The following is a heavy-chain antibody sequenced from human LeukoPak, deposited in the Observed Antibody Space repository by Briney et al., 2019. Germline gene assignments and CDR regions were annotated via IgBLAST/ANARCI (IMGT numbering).Heavy chain of an antibody. J-gene: IGHJ6*03. D-gene: IGHD2-15*01. CDR1: GYNFRNYG. V-gene: IGHV1-18*01. Sequence: EASVKVSCKASGYNFRNYGIGWVRQAPRQGLEWMGWITAGNGNTNYAQKLQGRVTMTTDTSTSTAYMELRSLRSDDTAVYYCAIPSLGYCSGGSCWGYYMDVWGKGTTVTVSS. CDR3: AIPSLGYCSGGSCWGYYMDV. CDR2: ITAGNGNT.